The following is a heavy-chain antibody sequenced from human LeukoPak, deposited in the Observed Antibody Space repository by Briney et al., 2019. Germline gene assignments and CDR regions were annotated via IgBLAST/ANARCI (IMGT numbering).Heavy chain of an antibody. Sequence: PSETLSLTCAVYGGSFSGYYWSWIRQPPGKGLEWIGEINHSGSTNYNPSLKSRVTISVDTSKNQFSLKLSSVTAADTAVYYCAGGGYCSGGSCYWVNYYYYMDVWGKGTTVTVSS. D-gene: IGHD2-15*01. V-gene: IGHV4-34*01. CDR1: GGSFSGYY. CDR2: INHSGST. J-gene: IGHJ6*03. CDR3: AGGGYCSGGSCYWVNYYYYMDV.